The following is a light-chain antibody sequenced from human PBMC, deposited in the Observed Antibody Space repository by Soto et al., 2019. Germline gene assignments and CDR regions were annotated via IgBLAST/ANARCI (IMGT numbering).Light chain of an antibody. CDR2: GAS. CDR1: ESVSRS. V-gene: IGKV3-15*01. CDR3: QQYQDWPPIT. Sequence: EIVLTQSPVTLSVSPGERATVSCRASESVSRSLAWYQQKPGQAPRLLIYGASTRATGVPGRFSGSGSGTHFTLTIASLLSEDFAVYYCQQYQDWPPITFGSGTKVDCK. J-gene: IGKJ3*01.